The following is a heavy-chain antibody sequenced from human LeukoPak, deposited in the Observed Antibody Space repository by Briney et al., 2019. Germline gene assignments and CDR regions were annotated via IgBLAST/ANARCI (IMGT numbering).Heavy chain of an antibody. D-gene: IGHD5-24*01. CDR2: ISGGGGST. CDR1: GLTFSGYA. CDR3: ARDRRDGYNYDY. Sequence: QSGGSLKLSCAASGLTFSGYAMSWVRQAPGKGLEWVSAISGGGGSTYYADSVKGRFTISRDNSKNTLYLQMNSLRAEDTAVYYCARDRRDGYNYDYWGQGTLVTVSS. J-gene: IGHJ4*02. V-gene: IGHV3-23*01.